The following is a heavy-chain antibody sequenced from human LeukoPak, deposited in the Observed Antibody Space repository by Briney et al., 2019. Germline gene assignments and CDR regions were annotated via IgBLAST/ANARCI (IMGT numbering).Heavy chain of an antibody. V-gene: IGHV3-21*01. J-gene: IGHJ3*02. CDR3: AREEANAGGAFDI. D-gene: IGHD4/OR15-4a*01. Sequence: PGGSLRLSCAASGFTFSSYSMNWVRQAPGKGLEWVSSISSSSSYIYYADSVKGRFTISRDNAKNSLYLRMNSLRAEDTAVYYCAREEANAGGAFDIWGQGTMVTVSS. CDR2: ISSSSSYI. CDR1: GFTFSSYS.